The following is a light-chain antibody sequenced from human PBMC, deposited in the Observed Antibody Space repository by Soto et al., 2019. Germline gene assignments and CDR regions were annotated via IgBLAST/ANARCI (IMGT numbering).Light chain of an antibody. CDR2: DAS. CDR3: HQYNKWPRT. CDR1: QSVDKD. V-gene: IGKV3-15*01. Sequence: EIVMTQSPATLSVSPGEGATLSCRPSQSVDKDLAWYRQKPGQAPSLLVYDASTRATGVPARFSGSGSGTEFTLTITSLQFEDFAVYFCHQYNKWPRTFGRGTKVEI. J-gene: IGKJ1*01.